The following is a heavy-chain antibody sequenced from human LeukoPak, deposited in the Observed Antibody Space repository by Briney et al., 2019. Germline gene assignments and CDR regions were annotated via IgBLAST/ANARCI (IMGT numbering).Heavy chain of an antibody. CDR3: AKGRVLTGPYDPFDI. J-gene: IGHJ3*02. V-gene: IGHV3-23*01. CDR1: GFTFSSYA. CDR2: ISGSGYNT. Sequence: GGSLTLSCAASGFTFSSYAMNWVRQAPGMGLEWVSTISGSGYNTYYADSVKGRFTISRDNSENTLYLQMTSLRAEDTGVYYCAKGRVLTGPYDPFDIWGQGTMVTVS. D-gene: IGHD3-9*01.